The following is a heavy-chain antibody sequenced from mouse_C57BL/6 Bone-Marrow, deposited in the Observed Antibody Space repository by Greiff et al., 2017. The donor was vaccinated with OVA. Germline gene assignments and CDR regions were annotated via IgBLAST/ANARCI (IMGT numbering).Heavy chain of an antibody. V-gene: IGHV5-9*01. D-gene: IGHD1-1*01. Sequence: EVMLVESGGGLVKPGGSLKLSCAASGFTFSSYTMSWVRQTPEKRLEWVATISGGGGNTYYPDSVKGRFTISRDNAKNTLYLQMSSLRSEDTALYYCARHDYGSSYDAMDYWGQGTSVTVSS. J-gene: IGHJ4*01. CDR2: ISGGGGNT. CDR1: GFTFSSYT. CDR3: ARHDYGSSYDAMDY.